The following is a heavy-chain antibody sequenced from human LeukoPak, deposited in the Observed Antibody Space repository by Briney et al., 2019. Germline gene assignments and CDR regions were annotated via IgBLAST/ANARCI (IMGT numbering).Heavy chain of an antibody. J-gene: IGHJ4*02. V-gene: IGHV4-59*01. Sequence: SETLSLTCTVPGDSINSYYWNWIRQPPGKGLEWIGYIYYRGFTNYNPSLKSRVSTSIDTSKKQFSLKLSSVTAADTAIYYCAGVFSGRRPFELWGKGTLVTVSS. D-gene: IGHD3-10*01. CDR1: GDSINSYY. CDR2: IYYRGFT. CDR3: AGVFSGRRPFEL.